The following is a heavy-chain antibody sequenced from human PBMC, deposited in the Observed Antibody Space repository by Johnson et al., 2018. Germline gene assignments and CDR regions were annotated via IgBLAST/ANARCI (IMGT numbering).Heavy chain of an antibody. CDR3: AVDLGYDDFCSGYSHLSSYYYSGMDV. Sequence: QLVRQARGPSLEWIGSVVVGSGNTNYAQKFQERVTLTRDMSTSTAYTELSSLRSEDTAVYYCAVDLGYDDFCSGYSHLSSYYYSGMDVWGQGTTVTVSS. CDR2: VVVGSGNT. D-gene: IGHD3-3*01. V-gene: IGHV1-58*01. J-gene: IGHJ6*02.